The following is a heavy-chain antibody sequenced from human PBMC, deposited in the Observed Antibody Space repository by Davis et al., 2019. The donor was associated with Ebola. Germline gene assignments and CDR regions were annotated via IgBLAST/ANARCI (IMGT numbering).Heavy chain of an antibody. J-gene: IGHJ4*02. Sequence: PAGSLRLSCAASGVTFYRYEMNWVRQAPGKGLEWVSYISGSATSTFYADSVKGRFTISRDNSKNFLYLQVNDLRPEDTALYFCAKTRGYRLYYFEYWGQGTLVTVSS. CDR1: GVTFYRYE. CDR2: ISGSATST. CDR3: AKTRGYRLYYFEY. V-gene: IGHV3-43*02. D-gene: IGHD5-18*01.